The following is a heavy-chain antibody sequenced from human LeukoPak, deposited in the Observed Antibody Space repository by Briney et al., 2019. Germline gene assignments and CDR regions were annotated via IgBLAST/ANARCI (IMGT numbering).Heavy chain of an antibody. V-gene: IGHV1-3*01. Sequence: RASVKVSCKASGYTFTSYAMHWVRQAPGQRLEWMGWINAGNGNTKYSQKFQGRVTITRDTSASTAYMELSSLRSEDTAVYYCARASVGEISGCPKLCPPIFDYWGQGTLVTVSS. CDR2: INAGNGNT. CDR3: ARASVGEISGCPKLCPPIFDY. D-gene: IGHD6-19*01. CDR1: GYTFTSYA. J-gene: IGHJ4*02.